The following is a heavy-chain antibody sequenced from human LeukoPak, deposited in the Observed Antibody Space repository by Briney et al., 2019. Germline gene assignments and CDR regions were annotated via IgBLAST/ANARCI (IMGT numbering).Heavy chain of an antibody. V-gene: IGHV3-23*01. CDR1: GFTFNNYA. CDR2: SSASGDSP. CDR3: AKGVYGSGSYREYFEQ. J-gene: IGHJ1*01. Sequence: GGSLRLSCTASGFTFNNYAMSWVRQAPGKGLEWVSASSASGDSPYYADSAKGRFTISRDNSKNTLDLQMNSLRVEDTAVYYCAKGVYGSGSYREYFEQWGQGTLVTVSS. D-gene: IGHD3-10*01.